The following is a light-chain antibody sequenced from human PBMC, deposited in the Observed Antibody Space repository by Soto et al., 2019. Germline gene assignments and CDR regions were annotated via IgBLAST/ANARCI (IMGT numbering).Light chain of an antibody. V-gene: IGKV3-20*01. Sequence: EVVVTQSPGTLSLSPGERATLSCRASQSVSNNYFAWYQQKPGQAPRLLLFGSSDRATGIPDRFSGSGSGTDFTLAIRRLEPEGFAVYYCQQYGSSPPYTFGQGTKLEIK. CDR2: GSS. CDR3: QQYGSSPPYT. CDR1: QSVSNNY. J-gene: IGKJ2*01.